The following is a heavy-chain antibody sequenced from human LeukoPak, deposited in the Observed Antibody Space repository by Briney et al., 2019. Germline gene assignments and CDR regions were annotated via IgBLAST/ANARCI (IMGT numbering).Heavy chain of an antibody. J-gene: IGHJ4*02. Sequence: GWSLRLSCSASGFTFGDHAMSWVGQAPGKGLGWVGFIRSKGYGGTTEYAASVEGRFSLSREDSKSFVYLQRSSLKTEDTAVYYCTRVRSGNGFDYWGQGTLVTVSS. CDR2: IRSKGYGGTT. CDR1: GFTFGDHA. CDR3: TRVRSGNGFDY. D-gene: IGHD3-10*01. V-gene: IGHV3-49*04.